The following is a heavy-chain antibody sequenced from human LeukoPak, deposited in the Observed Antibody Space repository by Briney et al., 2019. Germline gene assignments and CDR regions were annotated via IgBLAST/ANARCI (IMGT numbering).Heavy chain of an antibody. CDR3: ARGGYDSSGYYYQVDY. CDR2: IYTSGST. V-gene: IGHV4-4*07. Sequence: SETLSLTCTVSGGSISSYYWSWIRQPAGKGLEWIGRIYTSGSTNYYPSLKSRVTMSVDTSKNRFSLKLSSVTAADTAVYYCARGGYDSSGYYYQVDYWGQGTLVTVSS. J-gene: IGHJ4*02. CDR1: GGSISSYY. D-gene: IGHD3-22*01.